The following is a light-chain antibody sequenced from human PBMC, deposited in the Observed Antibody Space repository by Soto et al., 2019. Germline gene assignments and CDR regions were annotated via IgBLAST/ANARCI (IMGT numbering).Light chain of an antibody. J-gene: IGKJ1*01. CDR2: STS. V-gene: IGKV3-20*01. Sequence: EIVLTQSPGTLSLSPGGRGTLSCRASQRFGSSNLAWYQQKPGQAPRLLIYSTSSRATGIPDRFSGSGSGTDFTLTISRLEPEDFAVYYCQQYGNSPWTFGQGTKVEIK. CDR3: QQYGNSPWT. CDR1: QRFGSSN.